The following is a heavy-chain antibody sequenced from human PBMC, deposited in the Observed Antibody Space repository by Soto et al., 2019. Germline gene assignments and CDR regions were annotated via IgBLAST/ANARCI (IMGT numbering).Heavy chain of an antibody. CDR3: TSMNDRDAFDI. V-gene: IGHV3-15*01. CDR1: GLNFNIAW. J-gene: IGHJ3*02. Sequence: EELLVESGGGLVKRGGSLRLSCAAPGLNFNIAWLSWVRQAPGKGLEWVGRIKNKVDGGTTDTAAPVKDRFTISRDDSKSTLYLQMNSLQTEDTAIYYCTSMNDRDAFDIWGQGTMVTVSS. CDR2: IKNKVDGGTT. D-gene: IGHD1-1*01.